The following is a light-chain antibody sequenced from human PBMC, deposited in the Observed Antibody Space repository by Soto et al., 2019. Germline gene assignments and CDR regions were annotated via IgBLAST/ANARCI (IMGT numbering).Light chain of an antibody. CDR2: GVS. Sequence: QSVLTQPPSASGSPGQSVTISCTGTSSDIGTFSSISWYQQHPGKAPKLMIFGVSQRPSGVPDRFSGSKSANTASLTVSGLQDEDEAEYYCSSQAGSDSLMVFGGGTKLTVL. CDR1: SSDIGTFSS. CDR3: SSQAGSDSLMV. J-gene: IGLJ2*01. V-gene: IGLV2-8*01.